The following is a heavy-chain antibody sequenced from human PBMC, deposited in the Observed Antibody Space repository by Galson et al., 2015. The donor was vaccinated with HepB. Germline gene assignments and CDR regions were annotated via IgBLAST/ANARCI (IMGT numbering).Heavy chain of an antibody. CDR3: ARFSSSRPSYYFDY. CDR2: INWNGGST. Sequence: SLRLSCAASGFTFDDYGMSWVRQAPGKGLEWVSGINWNGGSTGYADSVKGRFTISRDNAKNSLYLQMNSLRAEDTALYHCARFSSSRPSYYFDYWGQGTLVTVSS. V-gene: IGHV3-20*01. CDR1: GFTFDDYG. J-gene: IGHJ4*02. D-gene: IGHD6-13*01.